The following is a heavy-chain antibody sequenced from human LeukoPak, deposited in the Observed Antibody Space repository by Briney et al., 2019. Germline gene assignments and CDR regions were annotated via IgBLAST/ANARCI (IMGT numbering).Heavy chain of an antibody. J-gene: IGHJ4*02. CDR2: ISSSGSTI. CDR1: GFTFSSYE. CDR3: ARCYSATISFDY. V-gene: IGHV3-48*03. D-gene: IGHD2-2*02. Sequence: SGGSLRLSCAASGFTFSSYEMNWVRQAPGKGLEWVSYISSSGSTIYYADSVKGRFTISRDNAKNSLYLQMNSLRAEGTAVYYCARCYSATISFDYWGQGTLVTVSS.